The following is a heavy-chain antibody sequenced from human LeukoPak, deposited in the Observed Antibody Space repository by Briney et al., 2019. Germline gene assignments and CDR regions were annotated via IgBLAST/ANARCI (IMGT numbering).Heavy chain of an antibody. CDR2: ISANNGNT. Sequence: ASVKVSCKASGFTFTSYGISWVRQAPGQGLEWMGWISANNGNTIYVQKFQGRITMTTDTSTTTAYMELRGLRSDDTAVYYCAKDGRPMIPLSWFDPWGQGTLVIVSS. J-gene: IGHJ5*02. D-gene: IGHD3-22*01. CDR3: AKDGRPMIPLSWFDP. V-gene: IGHV1-18*01. CDR1: GFTFTSYG.